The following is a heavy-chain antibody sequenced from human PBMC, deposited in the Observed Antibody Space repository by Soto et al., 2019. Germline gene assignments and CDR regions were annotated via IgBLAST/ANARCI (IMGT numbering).Heavy chain of an antibody. D-gene: IGHD2-15*01. Sequence: GGSLRLSCAASGFTFSSYGMHWVRQAPGKGLEWVAVISYDGSNKYYADSVKGRFTISRDNSKNTLYLQMNSLRAEDTAVYYCAKGASDIVVVVAEFDYWGQGTLVTVSS. J-gene: IGHJ4*02. CDR1: GFTFSSYG. CDR2: ISYDGSNK. CDR3: AKGASDIVVVVAEFDY. V-gene: IGHV3-30*18.